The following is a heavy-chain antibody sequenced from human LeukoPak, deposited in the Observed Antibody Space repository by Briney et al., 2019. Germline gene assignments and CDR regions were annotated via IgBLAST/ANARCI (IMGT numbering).Heavy chain of an antibody. Sequence: PGGSLRLSCAASGFTVRSNYMSWVRQAPGKGLEWVSLIYSGGFTYYADSVKGRFTISRDNSKNTLYLQMNSLRAEDTAVYYCAKEIWPTVTTPGWTYFDYWGQGALVTVSS. D-gene: IGHD4-17*01. CDR1: GFTVRSNY. V-gene: IGHV3-66*01. CDR2: IYSGGFT. CDR3: AKEIWPTVTTPGWTYFDY. J-gene: IGHJ4*02.